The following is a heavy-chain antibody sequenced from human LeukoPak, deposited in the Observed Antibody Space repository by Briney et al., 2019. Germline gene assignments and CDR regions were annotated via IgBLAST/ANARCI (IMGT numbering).Heavy chain of an antibody. V-gene: IGHV4-39*01. CDR2: IYYSGST. CDR3: ARQGFGVAQMDV. CDR1: GGSISSSSYY. J-gene: IGHJ6*04. D-gene: IGHD3-3*01. Sequence: SETLSLTCTVSGGSISSSSYYWGWIRQPPGKGLEWIGSIYYSGSTYYNQSLKSRVTISVDTSKNQFSLKLSSVTAADTAVYYCARQGFGVAQMDVWGKGTTVTVSS.